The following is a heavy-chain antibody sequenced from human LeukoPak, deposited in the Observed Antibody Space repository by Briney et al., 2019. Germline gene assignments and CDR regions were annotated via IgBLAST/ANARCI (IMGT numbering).Heavy chain of an antibody. CDR1: GFTFSSYA. D-gene: IGHD5-12*01. Sequence: GGSLRLSCAASGFTFSSYAMHWVRQAPGKGLEWVAVISYDGSNKYYADSVKGRFTISRDNSKNTLYLRMNSLRAEDTAVYYCARDPASDGYNPNWFDPWGQGTLVTVSS. J-gene: IGHJ5*02. V-gene: IGHV3-30-3*01. CDR2: ISYDGSNK. CDR3: ARDPASDGYNPNWFDP.